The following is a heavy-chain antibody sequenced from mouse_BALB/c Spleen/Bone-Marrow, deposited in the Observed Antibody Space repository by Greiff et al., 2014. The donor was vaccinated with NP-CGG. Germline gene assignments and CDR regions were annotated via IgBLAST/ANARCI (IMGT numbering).Heavy chain of an antibody. J-gene: IGHJ1*01. CDR3: ANYRYGWYFDV. Sequence: EVQLQQSGAELVKPGASVKLSCTASAFNIKDTYMHWVKQRPEQGLEWIGRIDPANGNTKYDPKFQGKATITADTSSNTAYLQLSSLTSEDTAVYYCANYRYGWYFDVWGAGTTVTVSS. D-gene: IGHD2-14*01. V-gene: IGHV14-3*02. CDR2: IDPANGNT. CDR1: AFNIKDTY.